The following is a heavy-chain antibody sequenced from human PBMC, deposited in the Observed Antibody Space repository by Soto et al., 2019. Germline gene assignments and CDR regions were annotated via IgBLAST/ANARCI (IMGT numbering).Heavy chain of an antibody. D-gene: IGHD3-22*01. V-gene: IGHV3-30-3*01. Sequence: QVQLVESGGDVVQPGRSLRLSCAASGFTFSSYAMHWVRQAPGKGLEWVAVISYDGSNKYYADSVKGRFTISRDNSKNTLYLQMNSLRAEDTAVYYCARDGDYYDSSGYRPGNAFDIWGQGTMVTVSS. CDR1: GFTFSSYA. J-gene: IGHJ3*02. CDR2: ISYDGSNK. CDR3: ARDGDYYDSSGYRPGNAFDI.